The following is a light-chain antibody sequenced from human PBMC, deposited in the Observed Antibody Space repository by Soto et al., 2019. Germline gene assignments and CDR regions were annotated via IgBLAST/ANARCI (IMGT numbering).Light chain of an antibody. CDR1: QTFTSNY. Sequence: EIMLTQSPGTLSLSPCERVTLSYMASQTFTSNYLAWYRKRPGQAPRLLIYGASRRATGVPERLSGGGSGTDFALTISRLEPEDCSFYFCQQYGNTHWTVVQGATGEI. V-gene: IGKV3-20*01. J-gene: IGKJ1*01. CDR2: GAS. CDR3: QQYGNTHWT.